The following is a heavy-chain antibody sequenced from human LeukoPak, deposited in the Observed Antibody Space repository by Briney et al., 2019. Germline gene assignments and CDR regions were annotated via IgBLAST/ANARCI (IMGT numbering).Heavy chain of an antibody. Sequence: GGSLRLSCAASGFTFSDYYMSWIRQAPGKGLEWVSYISSSGSTIYYADSVKGRFTISRDNAKNSLYLQMNSLRAEDTAVYSCARFVEMATIGAFDIWGQGTMVTVSS. CDR3: ARFVEMATIGAFDI. D-gene: IGHD5-24*01. V-gene: IGHV3-11*04. CDR1: GFTFSDYY. CDR2: ISSSGSTI. J-gene: IGHJ3*02.